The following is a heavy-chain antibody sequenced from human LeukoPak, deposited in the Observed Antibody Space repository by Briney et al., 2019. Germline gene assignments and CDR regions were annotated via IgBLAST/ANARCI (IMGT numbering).Heavy chain of an antibody. CDR3: AKARGGYYYGSGLFDY. V-gene: IGHV3-23*01. CDR1: GFTFSSYA. Sequence: PGGSLRLSCAASGFTFSSYAMSWVRQAPGKGLEWVSAISGSGGSTYYADSVKGRFTISRDNSKNTLYLQMNSLRAEDTAVYYCAKARGGYYYGSGLFDYWGQGTLVTVSS. J-gene: IGHJ4*02. CDR2: ISGSGGST. D-gene: IGHD3-10*01.